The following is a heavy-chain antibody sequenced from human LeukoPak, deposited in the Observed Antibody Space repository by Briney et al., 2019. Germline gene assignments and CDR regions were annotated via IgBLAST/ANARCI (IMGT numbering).Heavy chain of an antibody. CDR1: GFIFSTSW. CDR2: INLDGSEK. V-gene: IGHV3-7*01. D-gene: IGHD1-26*01. J-gene: IGHJ4*02. CDR3: ARDKWVTKNVRSYFDY. Sequence: QSGGSLRLSCTASGFIFSTSWMTWVRQAPGKGLEWVANINLDGSEKYYVDSVKGRFTISRDNAKNSLYLQMNGLRAEDTAVYYCARDKWVTKNVRSYFDYWGQGTLVTVSS.